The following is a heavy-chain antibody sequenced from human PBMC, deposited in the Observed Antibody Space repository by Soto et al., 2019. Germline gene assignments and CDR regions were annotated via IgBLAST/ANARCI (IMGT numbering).Heavy chain of an antibody. V-gene: IGHV4-38-2*01. J-gene: IGHJ4*02. CDR3: ERISTHEYDISDYYSPTYYFDS. CDR1: GYSISSGYY. D-gene: IGHD3-22*01. CDR2: MYHSGRS. Sequence: SETLSLTCDVSGYSISSGYYWGWIRQPPGKGLEWIGSMYHSGRSQYAPSLKSRVTISVDTSRNQFSLRLTSVTAADTDVYYCERISTHEYDISDYYSPTYYFDSWSRGCLVTVSS.